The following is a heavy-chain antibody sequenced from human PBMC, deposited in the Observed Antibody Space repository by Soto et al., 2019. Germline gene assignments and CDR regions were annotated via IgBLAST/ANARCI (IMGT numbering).Heavy chain of an antibody. CDR3: ATGFMAYCGGDCYVDY. Sequence: GESLKISCKGSGYSFTIYWISWVRQMPGKGLEWMGRIDPSDSYTNYSPSFQGHVTISADKSISTAYLQWSSLKASDTAMYYCATGFMAYCGGDCYVDYWGQGTLVTVSS. V-gene: IGHV5-10-1*01. D-gene: IGHD2-21*02. CDR2: IDPSDSYT. J-gene: IGHJ4*02. CDR1: GYSFTIYW.